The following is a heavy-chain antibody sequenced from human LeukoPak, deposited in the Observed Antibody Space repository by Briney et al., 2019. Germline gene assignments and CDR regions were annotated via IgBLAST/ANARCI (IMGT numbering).Heavy chain of an antibody. D-gene: IGHD6-25*01. V-gene: IGHV1-46*01. Sequence: ASVKVSCKASGYTFTNYYIHWMRQAPGQGLEWVGIINLNAVTTRYAQKFQGRITVTRDTSTSTVYMELSSLSSEDTAVYFCAREGAAEAKNFDYWGQGTLVIVSS. CDR2: INLNAVTT. CDR1: GYTFTNYY. CDR3: AREGAAEAKNFDY. J-gene: IGHJ4*02.